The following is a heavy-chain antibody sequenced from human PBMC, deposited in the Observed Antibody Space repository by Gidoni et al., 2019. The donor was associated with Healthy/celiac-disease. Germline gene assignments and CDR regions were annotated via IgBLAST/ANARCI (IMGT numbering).Heavy chain of an antibody. CDR1: GWSFSGSY. CDR3: ARGRWLVYYYYGMDV. V-gene: IGHV4-34*01. J-gene: IGHJ6*02. Sequence: QVQLQQWGAGLLKPSETLSLTCAVYGWSFSGSYWSWIRQPPGKGLEWIGEINHSGSTNYNPSLKSRVTISGDTSKIQFSLKLSSVTAADTAVYYCARGRWLVYYYYGMDVWGQGTTVTVSS. CDR2: INHSGST. D-gene: IGHD6-19*01.